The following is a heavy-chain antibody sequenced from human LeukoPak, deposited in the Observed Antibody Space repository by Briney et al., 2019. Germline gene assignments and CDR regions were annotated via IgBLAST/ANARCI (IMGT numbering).Heavy chain of an antibody. CDR3: AKESGYCSSTSCYTRLDY. D-gene: IGHD2-2*02. V-gene: IGHV3-30*02. CDR2: IRYDGSNK. J-gene: IGHJ4*02. CDR1: GFTFSSYG. Sequence: GGSLRLSCAASGFTFSSYGMHWVRQAPGKGLEWVAFIRYDGSNKYYADSVKGRFTISRDNSKNTLYLQMNSLRAEDTAVYYCAKESGYCSSTSCYTRLDYWGQGTLVTVSS.